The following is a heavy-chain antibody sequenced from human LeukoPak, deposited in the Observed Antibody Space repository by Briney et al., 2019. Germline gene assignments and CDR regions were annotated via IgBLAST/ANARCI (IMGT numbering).Heavy chain of an antibody. CDR3: ARGLKEYYDILTGSLYYYGMDV. V-gene: IGHV4-59*01. CDR2: IYYSGST. CDR1: GGSISSYY. Sequence: PSETLSLTCTVSGGSISSYYWSWIRQPPGKGLEWIGYIYYSGSTNYNPSLKSRVTISVDTSKNQFSLKLSFVTAADTAVYYCARGLKEYYDILTGSLYYYGMDVWGQGTTVTVSS. D-gene: IGHD3-9*01. J-gene: IGHJ6*02.